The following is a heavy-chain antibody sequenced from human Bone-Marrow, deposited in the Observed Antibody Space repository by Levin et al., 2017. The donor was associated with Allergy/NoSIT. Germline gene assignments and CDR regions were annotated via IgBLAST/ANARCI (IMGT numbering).Heavy chain of an antibody. CDR1: GYTLSTYA. D-gene: IGHD1-26*01. CDR2: INTNTGNP. Sequence: GESLKISCKASGYTLSTYAMNWVRQAPGQGLQWMGWINTNTGNPSFAQGFTGRFVFSLDTSVSTTYLHISNLKAEDTAVYYCARERWAGDAFDMWGQGTKVTVSS. CDR3: ARERWAGDAFDM. V-gene: IGHV7-4-1*02. J-gene: IGHJ3*02.